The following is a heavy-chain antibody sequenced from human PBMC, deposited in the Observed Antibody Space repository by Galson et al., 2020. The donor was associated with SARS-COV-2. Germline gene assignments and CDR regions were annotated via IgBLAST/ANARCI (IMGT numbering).Heavy chain of an antibody. J-gene: IGHJ4*02. V-gene: IGHV4-39*01. D-gene: IGHD4-17*01. Sequence: SETLSLTCTVSGGSISSSSYYWGWIRQPPGKGLEWIGSIYYSGSTYYNPSLKSRVTISVDTSKNQFSLKLSSVTAADTAVYYCARKDYGDYGVIFFDYWGQGTLVTVSS. CDR2: IYYSGST. CDR1: GGSISSSSYY. CDR3: ARKDYGDYGVIFFDY.